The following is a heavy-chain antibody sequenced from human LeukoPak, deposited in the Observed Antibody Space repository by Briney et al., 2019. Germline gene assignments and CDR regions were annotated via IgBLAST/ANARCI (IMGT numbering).Heavy chain of an antibody. CDR3: ARGVPITMVRGVPGFDP. CDR2: IWCDGSNK. CDR1: GFTFSSYG. D-gene: IGHD3-10*01. J-gene: IGHJ5*02. Sequence: GRSLRLSCAASGFTFSSYGMHWVRQAPGKGLEWVSVIWCDGSNKYYADSVKGRFTISRVNSKNTLYLQMNSLRAEDTAVYYCARGVPITMVRGVPGFDPWGQGALVTVSS. V-gene: IGHV3-33*01.